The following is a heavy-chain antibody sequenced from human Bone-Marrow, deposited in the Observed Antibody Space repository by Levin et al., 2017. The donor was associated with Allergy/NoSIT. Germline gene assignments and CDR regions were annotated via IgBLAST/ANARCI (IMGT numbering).Heavy chain of an antibody. V-gene: IGHV3-49*03. CDR1: GFTPGDYV. Sequence: GGSLRLSCSASGFTPGDYVMSWIRQAPGTGLEWIGFIRRKVSGGTTAYAASVKGRFTISRDDSNSIIYLQMDSLETEDTGLYYWTRGDSTLDNFPWFGEVHWGQGTPVIVSS. CDR3: TRGDSTLDNFPWFGEVH. CDR2: IRRKVSGGTT. D-gene: IGHD3-10*01. J-gene: IGHJ4*02.